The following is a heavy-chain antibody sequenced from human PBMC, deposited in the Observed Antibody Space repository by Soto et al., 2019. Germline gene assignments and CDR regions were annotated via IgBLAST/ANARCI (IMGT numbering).Heavy chain of an antibody. CDR3: AARGYRYGSFVPTTDY. Sequence: SVKVSCKASGGTFSTYAISCVLQSPLQGLDWMGGIIPIFGSANYAQKFHGRVTIAADGSTSTVYMELINLRSEDTAVYYCAARGYRYGSFVPTTDYWGQGTLVTVSS. CDR2: IIPIFGSA. V-gene: IGHV1-69*13. J-gene: IGHJ4*02. D-gene: IGHD5-18*01. CDR1: GGTFSTYA.